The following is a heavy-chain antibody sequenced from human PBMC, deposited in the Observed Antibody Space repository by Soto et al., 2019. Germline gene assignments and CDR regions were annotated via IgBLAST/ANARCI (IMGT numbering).Heavy chain of an antibody. V-gene: IGHV4-59*01. CDR3: ARGGWGDYLPPWFDP. Sequence: SETLSLTCTVSGGSISSYYWSWIRQPPGKGLEWIGYIYYSGSTNYNPSLKSRVTISVDTSKNQFSLKLSSVTAADTAVYYCARGGWGDYLPPWFDPWGQGTLVTVSS. CDR2: IYYSGST. J-gene: IGHJ5*02. CDR1: GGSISSYY. D-gene: IGHD4-17*01.